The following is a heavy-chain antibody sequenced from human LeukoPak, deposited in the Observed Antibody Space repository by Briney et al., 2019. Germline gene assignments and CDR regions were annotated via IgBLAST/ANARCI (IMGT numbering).Heavy chain of an antibody. D-gene: IGHD6-13*01. CDR3: KKDRGYSSQI. CDR1: GFTFSSYA. CDR2: ISSDGGSK. V-gene: IGHV3-30*14. Sequence: PGGSLRLSCAASGFTFSSYAMHWVRQAPGKGLEWVAVISSDGGSKYYGDSVKGRFTISRDNSKNTLHLQMNSLRAEDTAVYYCKKDRGYSSQIWGQGTMVTVSS. J-gene: IGHJ3*02.